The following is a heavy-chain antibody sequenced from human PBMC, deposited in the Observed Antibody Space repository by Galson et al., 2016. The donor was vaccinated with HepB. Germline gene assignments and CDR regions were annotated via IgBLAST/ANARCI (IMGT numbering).Heavy chain of an antibody. CDR2: MNPRNGDT. V-gene: IGHV1-8*01. D-gene: IGHD1-26*01. J-gene: IGHJ5*02. CDR1: GDALTSFD. CDR3: ARGRGSSLNSHKWFDP. Sequence: SVKVSCKVSGDALTSFDLDWVRQAAGQGLEWMGWMNPRNGDTRYARKFEGRVTMTRDSSIGTAYMELTSLTSEDTAVYYCARGRGSSLNSHKWFDPWGQGTLVTVSS.